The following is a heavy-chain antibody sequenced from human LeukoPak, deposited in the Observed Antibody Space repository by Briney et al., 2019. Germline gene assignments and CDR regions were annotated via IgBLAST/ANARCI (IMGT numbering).Heavy chain of an antibody. D-gene: IGHD2-21*02. CDR3: GRGEEGYCGGVCYLDD. CDR1: GFTFSTYS. Sequence: GGSLRLSCAASGFTFSTYSMNWVRQAPGKGLEWVSSISSSSSYIYYADSVKGRFTISRDNAKNSLYLQMNSLRVEDTAVYYCGRGEEGYCGGVCYLDDWGQGTLVTVSS. V-gene: IGHV3-21*01. J-gene: IGHJ4*02. CDR2: ISSSSSYI.